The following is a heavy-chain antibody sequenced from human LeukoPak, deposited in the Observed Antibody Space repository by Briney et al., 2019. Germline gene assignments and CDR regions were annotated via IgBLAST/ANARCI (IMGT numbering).Heavy chain of an antibody. CDR3: AKRVYYDFWSGPNWFDP. Sequence: GGSLRLSCAASGFTFSSYAMSWVRQAPGEGLDWVSAISGSGGSTYYADSVKGRFTISRDNSKNTLYLQMNSLRAEDTAVYYCAKRVYYDFWSGPNWFDPWGQGTLVTVSS. CDR1: GFTFSSYA. CDR2: ISGSGGST. V-gene: IGHV3-23*01. D-gene: IGHD3-3*01. J-gene: IGHJ5*02.